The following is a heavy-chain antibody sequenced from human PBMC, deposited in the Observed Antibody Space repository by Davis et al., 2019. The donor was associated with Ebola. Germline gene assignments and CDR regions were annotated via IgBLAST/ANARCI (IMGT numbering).Heavy chain of an antibody. CDR2: MNPNSGNT. D-gene: IGHD5-24*01. CDR3: ARVRVTTERWLQSLGY. CDR1: GYTFTSYY. J-gene: IGHJ4*02. Sequence: ASVKVSCKASGYTFTSYYMHWVRQATGQGPEWMGWMNPNSGNTGYAQKFQGRVTMTRNTSISTAYMELSSLRSEDTAVYYCARVRVTTERWLQSLGYWGQGTLVTVSS. V-gene: IGHV1-8*02.